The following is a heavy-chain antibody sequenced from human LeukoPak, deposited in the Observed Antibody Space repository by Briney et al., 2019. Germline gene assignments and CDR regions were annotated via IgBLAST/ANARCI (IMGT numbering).Heavy chain of an antibody. Sequence: PGGSLRLSCAASGFTFSTYAMHWVRHAPGKGLEWVAVISYDGSNKYYADSVKGRFTISRDNSKNTLYLQMNSLRAEDTAVYYCASGGGSGWYEMHAFDIWGQGTMVTVSS. CDR2: ISYDGSNK. J-gene: IGHJ3*02. CDR3: ASGGGSGWYEMHAFDI. D-gene: IGHD6-19*01. CDR1: GFTFSTYA. V-gene: IGHV3-30*04.